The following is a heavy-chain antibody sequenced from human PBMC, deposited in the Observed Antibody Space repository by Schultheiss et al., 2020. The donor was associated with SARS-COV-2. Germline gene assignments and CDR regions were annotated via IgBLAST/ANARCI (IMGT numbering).Heavy chain of an antibody. CDR3: ARSAGIVGATTLDY. CDR1: GGSISSYY. CDR2: IYYSGST. D-gene: IGHD1-26*01. Sequence: SQTLSLTCTVSGGSISSYYWSWIRQPPGKGLEWIGYIYYSGSTYYNPSLKSRVTISVDTSKNQFSLKLSSVTAADTAVYYCARSAGIVGATTLDYWGQGTLVTVSS. V-gene: IGHV4-59*01. J-gene: IGHJ4*02.